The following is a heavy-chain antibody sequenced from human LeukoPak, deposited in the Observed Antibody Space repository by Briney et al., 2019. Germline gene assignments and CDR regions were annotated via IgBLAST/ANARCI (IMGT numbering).Heavy chain of an antibody. CDR1: GFTFSSYG. Sequence: GGSLRLSCAASGFTFSSYGMHWVRQAPGKGLEWVAVIWYDGSNKYYADSVKGRFTISRDNSKNTLYLQMNSLRAEDTAVYYCARDRFSVLPRSTFDYWGQGTLVTVSS. D-gene: IGHD3-3*01. CDR3: ARDRFSVLPRSTFDY. V-gene: IGHV3-33*01. CDR2: IWYDGSNK. J-gene: IGHJ4*02.